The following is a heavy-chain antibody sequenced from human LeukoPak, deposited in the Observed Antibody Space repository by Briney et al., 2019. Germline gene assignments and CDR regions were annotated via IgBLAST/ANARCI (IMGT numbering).Heavy chain of an antibody. Sequence: GGSLRLSCAASGFTFSRYAMSWVRQAPGKGLEWVSTISESGGSTYYADSVMGRFTISRDNSKNTLYLQMNSLRAEDTAVYYCAKFVNYGNYYYYYYMNVWGKGTTVTVSS. CDR2: ISESGGST. V-gene: IGHV3-23*01. J-gene: IGHJ6*03. CDR3: AKFVNYGNYYYYYYMNV. D-gene: IGHD3-10*01. CDR1: GFTFSRYA.